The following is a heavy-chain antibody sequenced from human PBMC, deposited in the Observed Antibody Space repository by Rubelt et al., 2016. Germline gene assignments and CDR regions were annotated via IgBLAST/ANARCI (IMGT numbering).Heavy chain of an antibody. Sequence: QVQLQQWGAGLLKPSETLSLTCAVYGGSFSGYYWSWIRQPPGKGLEWIGEINHSGSTNYNPSLKSRVTISVDTSKNQFSLKLSSVTAADTALYYCARAPITMVRGVIDYWGQGTLVTVSS. V-gene: IGHV4-34*01. CDR1: GGSFSGYY. CDR3: ARAPITMVRGVIDY. J-gene: IGHJ4*02. D-gene: IGHD3-10*01. CDR2: INHSGST.